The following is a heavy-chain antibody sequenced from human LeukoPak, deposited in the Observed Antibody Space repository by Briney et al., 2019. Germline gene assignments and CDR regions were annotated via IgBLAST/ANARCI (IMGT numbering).Heavy chain of an antibody. V-gene: IGHV4-61*01. J-gene: IGHJ4*02. CDR3: ARDRVRGNSNPFFDY. D-gene: IGHD4-11*01. Sequence: SETLSLTCTVSGDSFSSGTYYWSWIRQPPGKGLEWIGYIYYSGSTNYNPSLKSRVPISVDTSKNQFSLKLISVTAADTAVYYCARDRVRGNSNPFFDYWGQGTLVTVSS. CDR1: GDSFSSGTYY. CDR2: IYYSGST.